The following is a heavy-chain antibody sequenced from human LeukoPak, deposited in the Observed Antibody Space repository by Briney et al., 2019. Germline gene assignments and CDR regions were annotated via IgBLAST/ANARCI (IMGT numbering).Heavy chain of an antibody. CDR3: ARDGSWGDYQFYFYMDV. D-gene: IGHD2-2*01. Sequence: GGSLRLSCEASGFTFRSLAMSWVRQAPGKGLEWLSGISASGHYIYQADSVKGRFTISRDNSKNTLYIEINSLRVEDTALYYCARDGSWGDYQFYFYMDVWGKGTTVTVSS. CDR1: GFTFRSLA. CDR2: ISASGHYI. V-gene: IGHV3-23*01. J-gene: IGHJ6*03.